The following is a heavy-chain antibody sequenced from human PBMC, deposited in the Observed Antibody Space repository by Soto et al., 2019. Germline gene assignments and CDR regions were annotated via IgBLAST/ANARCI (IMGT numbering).Heavy chain of an antibody. D-gene: IGHD2-2*01. CDR3: TGGYCSSTSCLG. Sequence: EVQLVESGGGLVKPGGSLRLSFAASGFTFSSYSRNWVRQAPGKGLEWVSSISSSSSYIYYADSVKGRFTISRDNAKNSLYLQMNSLRAEDTAVYYCTGGYCSSTSCLGWGQGTLVTVSS. V-gene: IGHV3-21*01. CDR2: ISSSSSYI. J-gene: IGHJ4*02. CDR1: GFTFSSYS.